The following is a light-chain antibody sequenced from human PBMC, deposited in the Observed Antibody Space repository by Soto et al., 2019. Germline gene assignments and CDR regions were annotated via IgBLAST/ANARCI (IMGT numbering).Light chain of an antibody. J-gene: IGKJ1*01. V-gene: IGKV3-11*01. CDR3: QVRDVWPL. Sequence: IVLTQSPVTLALSPGDRAVLSCRASQSVSTSLAWYQHKPGQAPRLFIYDASKRAPGIPARFSGSGSGTDFTLTISSLEPEDLAVYYCQVRDVWPLFGQGTKV. CDR1: QSVSTS. CDR2: DAS.